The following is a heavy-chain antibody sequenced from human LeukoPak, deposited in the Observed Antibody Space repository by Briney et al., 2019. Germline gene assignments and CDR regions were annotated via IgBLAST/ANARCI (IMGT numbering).Heavy chain of an antibody. D-gene: IGHD3-3*01. CDR3: ARDSSSYYDFWSGYLATKSQYYFDY. CDR2: ISYDGSNE. V-gene: IGHV3-30*04. CDR1: GFTFSSYV. J-gene: IGHJ4*02. Sequence: GGSLRLSCAASGFTFSSYVMHWVRQAPGKGLEWVAIISYDGSNEYYADSVKGRFTISRDNSKNTLYLQMNSLRAADTAVYYCARDSSSYYDFWSGYLATKSQYYFDYWGQGTLVTVSS.